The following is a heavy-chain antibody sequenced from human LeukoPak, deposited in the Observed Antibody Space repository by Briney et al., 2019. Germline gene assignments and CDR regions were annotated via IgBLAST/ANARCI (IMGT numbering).Heavy chain of an antibody. CDR2: IYTSGST. CDR1: GGSIRSYY. D-gene: IGHD6-19*01. CDR3: ARDLLSGYTSGWFY. V-gene: IGHV4-4*07. Sequence: SSETLSLTCTVSGGSIRSYYWSWIRQPAGKGLEWIGRIYTSGSTNYNPSLKSRVTISVDTSKNQFSLKLSSVTAADTAVYYCARDLLSGYTSGWFYWGQGTLVTVSS. J-gene: IGHJ4*02.